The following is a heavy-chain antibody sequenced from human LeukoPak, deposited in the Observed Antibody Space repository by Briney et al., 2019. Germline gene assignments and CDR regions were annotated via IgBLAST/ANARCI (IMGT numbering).Heavy chain of an antibody. D-gene: IGHD2-21*02. Sequence: GGSLRLSCAASGFTISSNYMSWVRQAPGKGLEWVSVIYSGGSTYYADSVKGRFTISRDNPKNTLFLQMNSLRAEDTAVYYCARGEPRTYCGGDCYGIDYWGQGTLVTVSS. V-gene: IGHV3-66*01. CDR1: GFTISSNY. CDR3: ARGEPRTYCGGDCYGIDY. CDR2: IYSGGST. J-gene: IGHJ4*02.